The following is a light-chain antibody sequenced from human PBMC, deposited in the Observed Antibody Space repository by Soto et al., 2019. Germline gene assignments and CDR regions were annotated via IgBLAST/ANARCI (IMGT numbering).Light chain of an antibody. CDR3: HHYGGT. CDR2: GAS. J-gene: IGKJ1*01. V-gene: IGKV3-20*01. Sequence: EIVLTQSPGTLSLSPGERATLSCRASQSVSSNYLAWYQQKPGQAPRLLIYGASNRVTGIPDRLSGSGSGTDFTLTISRLEPEDFAVYYCHHYGGTFGQGTKVDIK. CDR1: QSVSSNY.